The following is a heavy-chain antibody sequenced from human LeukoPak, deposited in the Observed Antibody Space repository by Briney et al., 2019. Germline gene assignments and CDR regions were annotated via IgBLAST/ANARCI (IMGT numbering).Heavy chain of an antibody. CDR3: ARETGTTNYYYYMDV. Sequence: ASVKVSCKASGYTFTSYGISWVRQAPGQGLEWMGWISAYNGNTNYAQKLQGRVTMTRDTSISTAYLELSRLTSDDTAVYYCARETGTTNYYYYMDVWGKGTKVSICS. CDR2: ISAYNGNT. V-gene: IGHV1-18*01. J-gene: IGHJ6*03. CDR1: GYTFTSYG. D-gene: IGHD1-1*01.